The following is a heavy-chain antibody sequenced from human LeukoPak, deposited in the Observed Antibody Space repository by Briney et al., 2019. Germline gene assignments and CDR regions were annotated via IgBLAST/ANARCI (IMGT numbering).Heavy chain of an antibody. Sequence: ASVKVSCKASGYTFTGYYMHWVRQAPGQGLEWMGWINPNSGGTNYAQKFQGRVTMTRDTPISTAYMELSRLRSDDTAVYYCARAPNRLIVPAAMSWFDPWGQGTLVTVSS. CDR3: ARAPNRLIVPAAMSWFDP. CDR2: INPNSGGT. D-gene: IGHD2-2*01. V-gene: IGHV1-2*02. J-gene: IGHJ5*02. CDR1: GYTFTGYY.